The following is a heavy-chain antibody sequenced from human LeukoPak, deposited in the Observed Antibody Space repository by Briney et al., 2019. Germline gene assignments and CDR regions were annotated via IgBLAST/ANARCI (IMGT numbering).Heavy chain of an antibody. D-gene: IGHD3-16*01. Sequence: SQTLSLTCTVSGGSFSSGGYYWSWIRQPPGKGLEWIGYIYHSGSTYYNPSLKSRVTISVDRSKNQFSLKLSSVTAADTAVYYCARGGKVRKGVESPYAFDIWGQGTMVTVSS. CDR3: ARGGKVRKGVESPYAFDI. CDR1: GGSFSSGGYY. J-gene: IGHJ3*02. CDR2: IYHSGST. V-gene: IGHV4-30-2*01.